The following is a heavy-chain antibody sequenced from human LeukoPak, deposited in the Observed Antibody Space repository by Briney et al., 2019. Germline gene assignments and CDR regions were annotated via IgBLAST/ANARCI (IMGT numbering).Heavy chain of an antibody. V-gene: IGHV1-18*01. J-gene: IGHJ4*02. CDR2: ISAYNGNT. CDR1: GYTFTSYG. Sequence: ASVKVSCKASGYTFTSYGISWVRQAPGQGLEWMGWISAYNGNTNYAQKLQGRVTMTTDTSTSTAYMELRRLRSDDTAVYYCAIDLLRYYYGWGSSAFDYWGQGTLVTVSS. CDR3: AIDLLRYYYGWGSSAFDY. D-gene: IGHD3-10*01.